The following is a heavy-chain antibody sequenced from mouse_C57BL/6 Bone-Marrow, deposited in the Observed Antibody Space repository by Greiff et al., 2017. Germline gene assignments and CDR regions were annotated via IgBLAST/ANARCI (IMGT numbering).Heavy chain of an antibody. D-gene: IGHD2-3*01. CDR3: ARWLLRIYYAMDY. J-gene: IGHJ4*01. CDR2: IHPNSGST. Sequence: VQLQQPGAELVKPGASVKLSCKASGYTFTSYWMHWVKQRPGQGLEWIGMIHPNSGSTNYNEKFKSKATLTVDKSSSTAYMQLSSLTSEDSAVYYCARWLLRIYYAMDYWGQGTSVTVSS. CDR1: GYTFTSYW. V-gene: IGHV1-64*01.